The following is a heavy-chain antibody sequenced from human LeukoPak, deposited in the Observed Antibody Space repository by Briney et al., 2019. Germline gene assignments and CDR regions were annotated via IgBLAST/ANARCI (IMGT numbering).Heavy chain of an antibody. Sequence: GASVKVSCKASGYTFTGYYMHWVRQAPGQGLEWMGWINPNSGGTNYAQKFQGRVTMTRDMSTSTVYMELSSLRSDDTAVYYCARSGYSSPRGGFDPWGQGTLVIVSS. CDR3: ARSGYSSPRGGFDP. V-gene: IGHV1-2*02. CDR2: INPNSGGT. D-gene: IGHD6-13*01. J-gene: IGHJ5*02. CDR1: GYTFTGYY.